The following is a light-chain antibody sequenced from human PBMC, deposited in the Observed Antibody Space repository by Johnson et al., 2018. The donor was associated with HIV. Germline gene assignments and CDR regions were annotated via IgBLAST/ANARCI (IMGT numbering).Light chain of an antibody. J-gene: IGLJ1*01. CDR1: SSNIENNY. V-gene: IGLV1-51*02. CDR3: ETGGSSLSGV. Sequence: QSVLTQPPSVSAAPGQKVTISCSGSSSNIENNYVSWYQQLPGTAPKLLIYENNKRPSGIPDRFSGSKSGTSATLGITGLQTGDEADYYCETGGSSLSGVFGTGTKVTVL. CDR2: ENN.